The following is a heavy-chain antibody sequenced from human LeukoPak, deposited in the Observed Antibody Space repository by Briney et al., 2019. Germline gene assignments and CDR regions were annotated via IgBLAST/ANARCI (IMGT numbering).Heavy chain of an antibody. Sequence: GGSLRLSCSASGLTFSVSAIHWVRQTSGKGLEWVGRIKTKADNYATAYAASVKGRFTISRDDSTNTAYLQMNSLKTEDTAVYYCTHPAYYYNVDVWGKGTTVTVSS. CDR1: GLTFSVSA. CDR3: THPAYYYNVDV. CDR2: IKTKADNYAT. J-gene: IGHJ6*04. V-gene: IGHV3-73*01. D-gene: IGHD6-25*01.